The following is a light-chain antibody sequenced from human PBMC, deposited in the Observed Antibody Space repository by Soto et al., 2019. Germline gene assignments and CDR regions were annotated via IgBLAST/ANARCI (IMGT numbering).Light chain of an antibody. V-gene: IGKV3-20*01. CDR1: QSVSSNH. CDR3: QQYSSSRT. J-gene: IGKJ1*01. Sequence: EIVLTQSPCTLSLSPGERSTLSCVASQSVSSNHLAWYQQKPGQAPRLLIYGGSSRATGIPVRFSGSGSETDFTLTITRLEPEDFAMYYCQQYSSSRTFGQGTKVDIK. CDR2: GGS.